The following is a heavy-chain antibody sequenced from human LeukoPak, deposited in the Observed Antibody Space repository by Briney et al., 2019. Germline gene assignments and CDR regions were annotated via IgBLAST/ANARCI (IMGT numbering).Heavy chain of an antibody. V-gene: IGHV6-1*01. CDR2: TYYRSKWYT. CDR3: TRDRDGMGV. J-gene: IGHJ6*02. CDR1: GDIVSSTVAA. Sequence: SQTLSLTCVISGDIVSSTVAAWNWVRQSPSRGLEWLGRTYYRSKWYTDYAASVESRLTINPDTTKNQFSLDLNSLTPEDTAVYYCTRDRDGMGVWGQGTSVTVSS.